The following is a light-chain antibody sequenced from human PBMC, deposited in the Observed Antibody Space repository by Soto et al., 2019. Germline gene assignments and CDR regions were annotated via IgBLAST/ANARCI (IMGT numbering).Light chain of an antibody. V-gene: IGLV1-40*01. CDR1: SSNIGADHD. CDR2: GNT. Sequence: QSVLTQPPSVSGAPGQRVTISCTGSSSNIGADHDVFWYQQLPGTAPKLLIYGNTNRPSGVPDRFSGSKSGTSASLAITGLQAEDEADYYCQPYDSSLAVVFGGGTKLTVL. J-gene: IGLJ2*01. CDR3: QPYDSSLAVV.